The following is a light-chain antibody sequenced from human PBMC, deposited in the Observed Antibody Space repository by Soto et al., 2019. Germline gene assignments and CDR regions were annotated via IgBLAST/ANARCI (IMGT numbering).Light chain of an antibody. CDR1: QEISNH. J-gene: IGKJ4*01. Sequence: DVQMTQSPSSLSASVGDRVTITCRASQEISNHLAWFQQKPGKPPKSLISDASSFQSGIPSKFSGSGSGTHFTLTISSLPPEDFATYYFQQYHNYPVTFGGGPKVEIK. V-gene: IGKV1-16*02. CDR2: DAS. CDR3: QQYHNYPVT.